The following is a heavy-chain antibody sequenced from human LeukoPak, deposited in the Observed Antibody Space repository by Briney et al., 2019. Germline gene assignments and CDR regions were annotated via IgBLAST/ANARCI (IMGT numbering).Heavy chain of an antibody. CDR3: ARSKGGSYGP. CDR1: GASITSYY. D-gene: IGHD1-26*01. J-gene: IGHJ5*02. CDR2: IYNSGST. V-gene: IGHV4-59*01. Sequence: PSETLSLTRTVSGASITSYYWNWIRQPPGKGLEWIGYIYNSGSTNYNPSLKSRVTISVDTSKNQFSLKLSSVTAADTAVYYCARSKGGSYGPWGQGTLVTVSS.